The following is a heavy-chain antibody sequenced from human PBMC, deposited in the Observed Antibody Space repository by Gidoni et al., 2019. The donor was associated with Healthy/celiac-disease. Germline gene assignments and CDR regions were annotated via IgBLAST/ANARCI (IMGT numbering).Heavy chain of an antibody. V-gene: IGHV3-21*01. CDR1: GFTFSSYS. Sequence: EVQLVESGGGLVKPGGSLRLSCAASGFTFSSYSMNWVRQAPGKGLEWVSSISSSSSYIYYADSVKGRFTISRDNAKNSLYLQMNSLRAEDTAVYYCARVAFGGVIVPLRGWGQGTLVTVSS. CDR3: ARVAFGGVIVPLRG. D-gene: IGHD3-16*02. J-gene: IGHJ4*02. CDR2: ISSSSSYI.